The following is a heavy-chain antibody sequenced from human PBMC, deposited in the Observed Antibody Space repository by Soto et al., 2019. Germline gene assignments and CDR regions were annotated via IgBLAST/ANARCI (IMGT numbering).Heavy chain of an antibody. V-gene: IGHV4-34*01. CDR2: INHSGST. Sequence: PSETLSLTCAVYGGSFSGYYWSWIRQPPGKGLEWIGEINHSGSTNYNPSLKSRVTISVDTSKNQFSLKLSSVTAAGTAVYYCARDPTYYYDSSGYGYAFDIWGQGTMVTVSS. CDR1: GGSFSGYY. CDR3: ARDPTYYYDSSGYGYAFDI. J-gene: IGHJ3*02. D-gene: IGHD3-22*01.